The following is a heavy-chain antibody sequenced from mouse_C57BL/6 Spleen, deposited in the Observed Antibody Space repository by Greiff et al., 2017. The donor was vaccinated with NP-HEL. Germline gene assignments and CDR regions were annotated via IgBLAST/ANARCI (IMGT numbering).Heavy chain of an antibody. Sequence: VQGVESGAELVKPGASVKISCKASGYAFSSYWMNWVKQRPGKGLEWIGQIYPGDGDTNYNGKFKGKATLTADKSSSTAYMQLSSLTSEDSAVYFCARTLYYGSSNLDYWGQGTTLTVSS. CDR1: GYAFSSYW. J-gene: IGHJ2*01. V-gene: IGHV1-80*01. CDR3: ARTLYYGSSNLDY. CDR2: IYPGDGDT. D-gene: IGHD1-1*01.